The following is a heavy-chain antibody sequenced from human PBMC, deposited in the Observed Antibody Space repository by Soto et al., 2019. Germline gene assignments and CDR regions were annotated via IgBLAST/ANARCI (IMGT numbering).Heavy chain of an antibody. CDR3: AKVGDYYDSSGYPLTHAFDF. J-gene: IGHJ3*01. D-gene: IGHD3-22*01. CDR1: GFTFDDYA. Sequence: EVQLVESGGGLVQPGRSLRLSCAASGFTFDDYAMHWVRQAPGKCLEWVSGLGWNSGSIGYAESVKGLFTIYRDNAKNALYLQMNSLRAEDTALYYCAKVGDYYDSSGYPLTHAFDFLGPGTMVTLSS. V-gene: IGHV3-9*01. CDR2: LGWNSGSI.